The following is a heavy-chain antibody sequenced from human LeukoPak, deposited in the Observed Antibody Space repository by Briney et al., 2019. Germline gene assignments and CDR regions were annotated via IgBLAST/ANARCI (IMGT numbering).Heavy chain of an antibody. CDR3: TRDDRSFDYLSYDYYYYMDV. D-gene: IGHD3-9*01. Sequence: GGSLRLSCTASRFTFGDYAMSWFRQAPGKGLEWVGFIRSKAYGGTTEYAASVKGRFTISRDDSKSIAYLQMNSLKTEDTAVYYCTRDDRSFDYLSYDYYYYMDVWGKGTTVTISS. J-gene: IGHJ6*03. CDR1: RFTFGDYA. V-gene: IGHV3-49*03. CDR2: IRSKAYGGTT.